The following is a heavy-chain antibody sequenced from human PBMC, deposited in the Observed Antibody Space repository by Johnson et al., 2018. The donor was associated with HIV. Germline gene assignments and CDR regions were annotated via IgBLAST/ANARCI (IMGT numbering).Heavy chain of an antibody. CDR1: GFTFSSYG. Sequence: QVQLVESGGGLVKPGGSLRLSCAASGFTFSSYGMHWVRQAPGKGLEWVAVISYDGSDKDYADSVKGRFTISRDSSKNTLYLQMNSRRAEDTAVYYCAKAMSPMVRGNIWGQGTMVTVSS. J-gene: IGHJ3*02. V-gene: IGHV3-30*18. CDR2: ISYDGSDK. CDR3: AKAMSPMVRGNI. D-gene: IGHD3-10*01.